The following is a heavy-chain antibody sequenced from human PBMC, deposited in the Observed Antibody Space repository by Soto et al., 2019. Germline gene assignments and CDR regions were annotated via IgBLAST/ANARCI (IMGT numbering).Heavy chain of an antibody. J-gene: IGHJ4*02. V-gene: IGHV3-33*01. CDR1: GFTFSNYG. Sequence: QVQLVESGGGVVQAGRSLRLSCAASGFTFSNYGMHWVRQAPGKGLEWVAVIWYDGSNKYYADSVKGRFTISRDNSKNTLYLQINSLRAEDTAVYYCARDEWGSGSLDYWGQGTLVTVSS. CDR2: IWYDGSNK. CDR3: ARDEWGSGSLDY. D-gene: IGHD3-10*01.